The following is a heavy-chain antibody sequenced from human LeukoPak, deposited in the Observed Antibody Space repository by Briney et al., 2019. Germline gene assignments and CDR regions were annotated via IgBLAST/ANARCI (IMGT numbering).Heavy chain of an antibody. CDR1: GFTFSNYY. D-gene: IGHD3-16*01. J-gene: IGHJ3*02. CDR3: AKDQRSGEYDYGWGPFDM. CDR2: VSSSGNSA. Sequence: PAESLSLSCATSGFTFSNYYMGWFRQAPGEERVGGSGVSSSGNSAVYKQSVRSRFTISGDNSKNKILLQMNSLRAADTAVYHCAKDQRSGEYDYGWGPFDMWGQGTMVTVSS. V-gene: IGHV3-23*01.